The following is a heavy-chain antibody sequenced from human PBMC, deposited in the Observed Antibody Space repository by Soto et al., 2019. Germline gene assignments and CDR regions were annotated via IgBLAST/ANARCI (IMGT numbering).Heavy chain of an antibody. J-gene: IGHJ4*02. V-gene: IGHV3-30*18. CDR2: ISYDGSNK. CDR1: GFTFRSYG. Sequence: PGGSLRLSCAASGFTFRSYGMHWVRQAPGKGLEWVAVISYDGSNKYYADSVKGRFTISRDNSKNTLYLQMNSLRAEDTAVYYCAKVGPHFLEWLLLEGYFDYWGQGTLVTVSS. CDR3: AKVGPHFLEWLLLEGYFDY. D-gene: IGHD3-3*01.